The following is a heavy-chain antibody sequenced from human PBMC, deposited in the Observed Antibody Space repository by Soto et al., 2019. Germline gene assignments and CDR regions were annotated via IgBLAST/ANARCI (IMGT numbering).Heavy chain of an antibody. CDR2: ISWNSGSI. D-gene: IGHD3-22*01. V-gene: IGHV3-9*01. Sequence: EVQLVESGGGLVQPGRSLRLSCAASGFTFDDYAMHWVRQAPGKGLEWASGISWNSGSIGYADSVKGRFTISRDNAKNSLYLQMNSLRAEDTALYYCAKDSSMYYYDSSGYGYWGQGTLVSVSS. J-gene: IGHJ4*02. CDR3: AKDSSMYYYDSSGYGY. CDR1: GFTFDDYA.